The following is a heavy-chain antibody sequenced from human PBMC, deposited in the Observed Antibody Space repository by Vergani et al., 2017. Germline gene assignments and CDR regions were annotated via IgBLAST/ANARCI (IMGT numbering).Heavy chain of an antibody. J-gene: IGHJ2*01. D-gene: IGHD6-13*01. CDR1: GFTFDDYS. Sequence: EVQLVESGGGLVQPGGSLRLSCAASGFTFDDYSMHWVRQAPGKGLEWVSGINWNSDSIAYADSVKGRVTISRDNAKNSLYLQMNSLRAEDTALYYGVKDIAASGNYWYFDLWGRGTLVTVSS. V-gene: IGHV3-9*01. CDR2: INWNSDSI. CDR3: VKDIAASGNYWYFDL.